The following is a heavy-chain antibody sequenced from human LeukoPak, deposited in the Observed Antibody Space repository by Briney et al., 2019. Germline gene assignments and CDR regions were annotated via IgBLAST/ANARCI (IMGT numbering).Heavy chain of an antibody. Sequence: GSLRLSCAASGLTVSSSYMSWVRQPPGKGLEWIGEINHSGSTNYNPSLESRVTISVDTSKNQFSLKLSSVTAADTAVYYCARGDVYYGFMDVWGQGTTVTVSS. V-gene: IGHV4-34*01. D-gene: IGHD3-10*01. CDR2: INHSGST. CDR1: GLTVSSSY. CDR3: ARGDVYYGFMDV. J-gene: IGHJ6*02.